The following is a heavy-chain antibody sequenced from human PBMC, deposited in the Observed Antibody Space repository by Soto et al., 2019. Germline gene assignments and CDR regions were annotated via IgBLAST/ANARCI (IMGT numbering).Heavy chain of an antibody. CDR1: GYTFIRYG. CDR2: ISPYNDYT. J-gene: IGHJ6*02. D-gene: IGHD3-16*01. Sequence: QVQLVQSAAEVKKPGASVKVSCKASGYTFIRYGITWVRQDPGQGLEWVGWISPYNDYTEYAQKFHGRVTMTTDTSTKPVNMALRCLRSDDTAVYYCARWGYYDNVWKKLKYYGLDVWGQGTTVTVSS. CDR3: ARWGYYDNVWKKLKYYGLDV. V-gene: IGHV1-18*01.